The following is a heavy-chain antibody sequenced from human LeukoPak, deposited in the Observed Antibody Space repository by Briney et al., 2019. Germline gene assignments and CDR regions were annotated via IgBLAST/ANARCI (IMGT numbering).Heavy chain of an antibody. V-gene: IGHV4-34*01. CDR1: GGPFSGYY. D-gene: IGHD3-22*01. CDR3: ARAPTYYYDSSGYYLTYYYYGMDV. Sequence: SETLSLTCAVYGGPFSGYYWSWIRQPPGKGLEWIGEINHSGSTNYNPSLKSRVTISVDTSKNQFSLKLSSVTAADTAVYYCARAPTYYYDSSGYYLTYYYYGMDVWGQGTTVTVSS. CDR2: INHSGST. J-gene: IGHJ6*02.